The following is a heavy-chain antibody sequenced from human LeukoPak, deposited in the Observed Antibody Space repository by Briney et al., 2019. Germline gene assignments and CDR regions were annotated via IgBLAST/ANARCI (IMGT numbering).Heavy chain of an antibody. CDR1: GFTFSSYA. Sequence: GRSLRLSCAASGFTFSSYAMHWVRQAPGKGLEWVAVISYDGSNKYYADSVKGRFTISRDNSKNTLYLQMNSLRAEDTAVYYCARSYYALDYWGQGTLVTVSS. V-gene: IGHV3-30*04. D-gene: IGHD2-2*01. CDR2: ISYDGSNK. CDR3: ARSYYALDY. J-gene: IGHJ4*02.